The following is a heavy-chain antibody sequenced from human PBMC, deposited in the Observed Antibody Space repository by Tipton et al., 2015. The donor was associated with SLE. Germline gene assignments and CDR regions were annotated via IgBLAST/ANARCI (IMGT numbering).Heavy chain of an antibody. CDR3: ARRPNPYSSGYYYMDV. J-gene: IGHJ6*03. D-gene: IGHD6-25*01. CDR2: ISPYNGIT. Sequence: QLVQSGAEVKKPGSSVKVSCKASGYTFTTYGISWVRQAPGQGLEWMGWISPYNGITNYAQKLQGRVTMTTDTSTSTAYMELSSLRSDDTAVYYCARRPNPYSSGYYYMDVWGKGTTVTVSS. V-gene: IGHV1-18*04. CDR1: GYTFTTYG.